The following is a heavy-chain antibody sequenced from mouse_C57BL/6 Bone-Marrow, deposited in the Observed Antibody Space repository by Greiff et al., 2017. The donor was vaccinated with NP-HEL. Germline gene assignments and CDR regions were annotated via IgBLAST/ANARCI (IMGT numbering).Heavy chain of an antibody. J-gene: IGHJ2*01. Sequence: EVQLQQSGGGLVQPGGSMKLSCAASGFTFSDAWMDWVRQSPEKGLEWVAEIRNKANNHATYYAESVKGRFTISRDDSKSSVYLQMNSLRAEDTGIYYCTPLNYGSDGFDYWGQGTTLTVSS. D-gene: IGHD2-2*01. CDR1: GFTFSDAW. CDR3: TPLNYGSDGFDY. CDR2: IRNKANNHAT. V-gene: IGHV6-6*01.